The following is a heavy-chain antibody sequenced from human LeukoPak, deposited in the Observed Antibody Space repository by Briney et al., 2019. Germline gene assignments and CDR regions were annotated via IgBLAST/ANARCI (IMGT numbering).Heavy chain of an antibody. CDR1: GDSISSYY. CDR3: ATGYSSTWYYFDY. Sequence: SDTLSLTCTVSGDSISSYYWSWIRLPPGKGLEWIGYIYHSGSTNYNPSLKSRVTISADTSKDQFSLKLASVTAADTAVYYCATGYSSTWYYFDYWGQGTLVTVSS. D-gene: IGHD6-13*01. V-gene: IGHV4-59*01. CDR2: IYHSGST. J-gene: IGHJ4*02.